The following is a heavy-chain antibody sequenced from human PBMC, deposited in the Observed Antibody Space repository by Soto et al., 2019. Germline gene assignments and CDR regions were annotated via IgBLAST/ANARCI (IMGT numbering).Heavy chain of an antibody. V-gene: IGHV3-30-3*01. CDR1: GCSFTTYA. CDR2: ISDDGSIK. D-gene: IGHD5-18*01. CDR3: ARAIETAMDPCDY. J-gene: IGHJ4*02. Sequence: GALRLTCSASGCSFTTYAMHWVRQAPGKGLEWVAVISDDGSIKYYADSVKGRFTISRDNSKNTFYLQMNSLRGDDKALYYCARAIETAMDPCDYWGQGALVTVYS.